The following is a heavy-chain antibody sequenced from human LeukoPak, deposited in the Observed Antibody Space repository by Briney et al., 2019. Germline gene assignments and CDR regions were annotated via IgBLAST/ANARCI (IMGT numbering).Heavy chain of an antibody. Sequence: PGRSLRLSCAASGFTFSSYAMHWVRQAPGKGLEWVAVISYDGSNKYYADSVKGRLTISRDNSKNTLYLQMNSLRAEDTAVYYCARETGGGNFDYWGQGTLVTVSS. V-gene: IGHV3-30-3*01. CDR3: ARETGGGNFDY. D-gene: IGHD3-16*01. CDR2: ISYDGSNK. J-gene: IGHJ4*02. CDR1: GFTFSSYA.